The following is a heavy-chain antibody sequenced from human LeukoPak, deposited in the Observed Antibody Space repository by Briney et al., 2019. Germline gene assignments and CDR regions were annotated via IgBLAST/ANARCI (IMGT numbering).Heavy chain of an antibody. CDR1: GGSISSSSYY. Sequence: PSETLSLTCTVSGGSISSSSYYRGWIRQPPGKGLEWIGSIYYSGSTYYNPSLKSRVTISVDTSKNQFSLKLSSVTAADTAVYYCARHGLLWFGESFDYWGQGTLVTVSS. D-gene: IGHD3-10*01. J-gene: IGHJ4*02. V-gene: IGHV4-39*01. CDR3: ARHGLLWFGESFDY. CDR2: IYYSGST.